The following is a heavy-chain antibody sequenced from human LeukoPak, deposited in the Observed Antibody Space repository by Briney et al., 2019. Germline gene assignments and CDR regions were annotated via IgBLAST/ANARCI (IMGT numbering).Heavy chain of an antibody. CDR1: GGSISSSSYY. Sequence: SETLSLTCTVSGGSISSSSYYWGWIRQPPGKGLEGIVSMYYSGSTYYNPSLKSRVTISVDTSKNQFSLKLSSVTAADTAVYYCARVGMATKTYAFDIGGRGTMVTVSA. J-gene: IGHJ3*02. CDR2: MYYSGST. CDR3: ARVGMATKTYAFDI. D-gene: IGHD5-24*01. V-gene: IGHV4-39*07.